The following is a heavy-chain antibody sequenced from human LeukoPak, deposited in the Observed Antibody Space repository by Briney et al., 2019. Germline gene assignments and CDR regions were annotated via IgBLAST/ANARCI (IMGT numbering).Heavy chain of an antibody. CDR2: INWNGGST. J-gene: IGHJ6*02. V-gene: IGHV3-20*01. CDR1: GFTFDDYG. D-gene: IGHD3-10*01. Sequence: GGSLRLSCAASGFTFDDYGMSWVRQAPGKGLELVSGINWNGGSTGYADSVKGRFTISRDNAKNSLYLQMSSLRAEDTALYHCARDGSGSYYLSYYGMDVWGQGTTVTVSS. CDR3: ARDGSGSYYLSYYGMDV.